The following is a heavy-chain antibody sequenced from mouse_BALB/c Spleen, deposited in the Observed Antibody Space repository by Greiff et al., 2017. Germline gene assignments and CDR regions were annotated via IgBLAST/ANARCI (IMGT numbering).Heavy chain of an antibody. D-gene: IGHD2-2*01. CDR2: IRSKSNNYAT. Sequence: EVKVVESGGGLVQPKGSLKLSCAASGFTFNTYAMNWVRQAPGKGLEWVARIRSKSNNYATYYADSVKDRFTISRDDSQSMLYLQMNNLKTEDTAMYYCVRHGYDDGYAMDYWGQGTSVTVSS. CDR3: VRHGYDDGYAMDY. CDR1: GFTFNTYA. V-gene: IGHV10-1*02. J-gene: IGHJ4*01.